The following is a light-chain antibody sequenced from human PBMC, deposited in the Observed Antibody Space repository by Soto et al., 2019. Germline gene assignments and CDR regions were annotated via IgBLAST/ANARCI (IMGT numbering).Light chain of an antibody. Sequence: DIQLTQSPSFLSASVGARVPITCRASQGISSYLAWYPQKPGKAPKLLIYAASTLQSGVPSRFSGSGSGTEFTLTISSLQPEDFATYYCQQLNSYPRTFGGGTKVDI. CDR3: QQLNSYPRT. CDR1: QGISSY. CDR2: AAS. J-gene: IGKJ4*01. V-gene: IGKV1-9*01.